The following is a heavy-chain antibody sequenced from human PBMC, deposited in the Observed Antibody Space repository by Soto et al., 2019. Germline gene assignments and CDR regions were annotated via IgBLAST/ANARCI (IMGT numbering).Heavy chain of an antibody. J-gene: IGHJ4*02. CDR2: IYYSGST. Sequence: SETLSLTCTVSGGSISSYYWSWIRQSPGKGLEWIGYIYYSGSTNYNPSLKSRVTISVDTSKNQFSLKLSSVTAADTAVYYCASYYYDTSGYYYVPGVYWGQGTLVTVSS. CDR1: GGSISSYY. V-gene: IGHV4-59*08. D-gene: IGHD3-22*01. CDR3: ASYYYDTSGYYYVPGVY.